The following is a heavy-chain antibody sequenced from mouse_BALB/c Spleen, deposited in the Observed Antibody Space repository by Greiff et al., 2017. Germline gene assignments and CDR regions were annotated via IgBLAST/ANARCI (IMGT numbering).Heavy chain of an antibody. J-gene: IGHJ3*01. CDR1: GFAFSSYD. D-gene: IGHD2-4*01. CDR3: ARHYDYDGPY. Sequence: EVKLVESGGGLVKPGGSLKLSCAASGFAFSSYDMSWVRQTPEKRLEWVAYISSGGGSTYYPDTVKGRFTISRDNAKNTLYLQMSSLKSEDTAMYYCARHYDYDGPYWGQGTLVTVSA. V-gene: IGHV5-12-1*01. CDR2: ISSGGGST.